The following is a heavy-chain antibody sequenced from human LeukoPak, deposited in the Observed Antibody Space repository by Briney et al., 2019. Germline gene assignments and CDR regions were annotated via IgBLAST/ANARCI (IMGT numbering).Heavy chain of an antibody. CDR1: GFTFSSYG. CDR2: ISYDGSNK. CDR3: AKEGGSYHPFDY. Sequence: GGSLRLSCAASGFTFSSYGMHWVRQAPGKGLEWVAVISYDGSNKYYADSVKGRFTISRDNSKNTLYLQMNSLRAEDTAVYYCAKEGGSYHPFDYWGQGTLVTVSS. V-gene: IGHV3-30*18. D-gene: IGHD1-26*01. J-gene: IGHJ4*02.